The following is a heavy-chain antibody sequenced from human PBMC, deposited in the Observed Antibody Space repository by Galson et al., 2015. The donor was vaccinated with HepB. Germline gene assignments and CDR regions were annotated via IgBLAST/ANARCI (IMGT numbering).Heavy chain of an antibody. Sequence: SLRLSCAASGFTFSSYTMNWVRQAPGKGLESVSYISSTGTTMYYADSAKGRFTISRDNAQNSLYLQMNSPRDEGTAVYYGARVYFGSGSSSAYWYFDLWGRGALVTVSS. D-gene: IGHD3-10*01. CDR2: ISSTGTTM. CDR1: GFTFSSYT. CDR3: ARVYFGSGSSSAYWYFDL. V-gene: IGHV3-48*02. J-gene: IGHJ2*01.